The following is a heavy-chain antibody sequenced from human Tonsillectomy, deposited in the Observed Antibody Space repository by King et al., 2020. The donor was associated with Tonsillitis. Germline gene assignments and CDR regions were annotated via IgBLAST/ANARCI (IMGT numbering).Heavy chain of an antibody. Sequence: QLQESGPGLVKPSETLSLTCTVSGGSVSSGSYYWSWIRQPPGKGLEWIGYIYYSGSTNYNPSLKSRVTISVDTSKNQFSLKLSSVTAADTAVYYCARGPARLRGCSGGSCYIQFDYWGQGTLVTVSS. J-gene: IGHJ4*02. V-gene: IGHV4-61*01. CDR3: ARGPARLRGCSGGSCYIQFDY. CDR1: GGSVSSGSYY. D-gene: IGHD2-15*01. CDR2: IYYSGST.